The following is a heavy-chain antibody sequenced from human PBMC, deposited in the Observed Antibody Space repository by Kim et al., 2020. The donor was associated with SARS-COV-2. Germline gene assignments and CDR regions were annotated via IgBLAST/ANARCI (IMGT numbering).Heavy chain of an antibody. D-gene: IGHD1-26*01. CDR3: AQGRVPFY. CDR2: FQYSGGT. J-gene: IGHJ4*02. V-gene: IGHV4-59*01. Sequence: SETLSLTCTVSGDSISSYFLWSWIRQPPGKGLEWIGYFQYSGGTNYNPSLRARVTISVDTSTNQFSLKLNSVTAADTAVYYCAQGRVPFYWGQGTLFTVS. CDR1: GDSISSYF.